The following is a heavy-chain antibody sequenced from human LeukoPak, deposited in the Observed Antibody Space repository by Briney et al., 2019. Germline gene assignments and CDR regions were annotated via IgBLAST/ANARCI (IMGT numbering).Heavy chain of an antibody. V-gene: IGHV4-59*01. CDR1: GGSFSGYY. Sequence: PSETLSLTCAVYGGSFSGYYWSWIRQPPGKGLEWIGYIYYSGSTNYNPSLKSRVTISVDTSKNQFSLKPSSVTAADTAVYYCARRGAARYYYYMDVWGKGTTVTVSS. D-gene: IGHD6-25*01. CDR3: ARRGAARYYYYMDV. CDR2: IYYSGST. J-gene: IGHJ6*03.